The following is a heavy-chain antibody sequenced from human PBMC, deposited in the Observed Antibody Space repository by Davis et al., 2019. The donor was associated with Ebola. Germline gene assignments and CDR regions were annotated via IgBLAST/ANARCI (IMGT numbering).Heavy chain of an antibody. V-gene: IGHV4-30-2*01. J-gene: IGHJ2*01. CDR3: ARDGSSWYWYFDL. CDR2: IYDSGST. CDR1: GGSFSGYS. D-gene: IGHD6-13*01. Sequence: SETLSLTCAVYGGSFSGYSWSWIRQPPGKGLEWIGYIYDSGSTYYNPSLKSRVTISVDRSKNNFSLKLSSVTAADTAVYYCARDGSSWYWYFDLWGRGTLVTVSS.